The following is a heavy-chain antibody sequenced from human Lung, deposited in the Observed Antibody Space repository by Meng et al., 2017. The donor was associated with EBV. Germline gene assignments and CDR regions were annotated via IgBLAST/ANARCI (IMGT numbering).Heavy chain of an antibody. V-gene: IGHV3-53*03. Sequence: SPRRACAPSELPVSRHLKCWVRQPPGKGLEWVSSLDRGDKTYYADSVKRRFTSSRDSSNNTVPLPINRLRDEYTAVYYCAVFGVLDDGFRYYGIVIDPWGQGTLVTVSS. J-gene: IGHJ5*02. CDR3: AVFGVLDDGFRYYGIVIDP. D-gene: IGHD3-10*01. CDR1: ELPVSRHL. CDR2: LDRGDKT.